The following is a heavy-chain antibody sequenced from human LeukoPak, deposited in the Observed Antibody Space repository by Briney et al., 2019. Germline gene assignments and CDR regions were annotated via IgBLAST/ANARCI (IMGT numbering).Heavy chain of an antibody. Sequence: GGSLRLSCAASGFTFSGYAMSWVRQAPGKGLEWVSAISGSGGSTYYADSVKGRFTISRDNSKNTLYLQMNSLRAEDTAVYYCAKKYSSGWCFDYWGQGTLVTVSS. CDR3: AKKYSSGWCFDY. V-gene: IGHV3-23*01. CDR2: ISGSGGST. CDR1: GFTFSGYA. J-gene: IGHJ4*02. D-gene: IGHD6-19*01.